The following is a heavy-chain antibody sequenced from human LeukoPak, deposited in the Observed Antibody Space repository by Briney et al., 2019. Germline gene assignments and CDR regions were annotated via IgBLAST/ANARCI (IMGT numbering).Heavy chain of an antibody. D-gene: IGHD4-17*01. CDR2: IYSGGST. CDR1: GFTVRSNY. J-gene: IGHJ6*02. Sequence: GGSLRLSCAASGFTVRSNYMTWVRQAPGKGLEWVSVIYSGGSTYYADSVKGRFTISRDNSKNTLYLQMNSLRAEDTAVYYCARTYYGDYLHYYYGMDVWGQGTTVTASS. V-gene: IGHV3-53*01. CDR3: ARTYYGDYLHYYYGMDV.